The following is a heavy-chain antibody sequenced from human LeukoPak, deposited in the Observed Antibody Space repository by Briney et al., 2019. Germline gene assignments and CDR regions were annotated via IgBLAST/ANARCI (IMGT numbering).Heavy chain of an antibody. CDR1: GVSISSYD. J-gene: IGHJ2*01. D-gene: IGHD3-22*01. Sequence: SETLSLTCTVSGVSISSYDWSWIRQPPGKGLEWIGYICYSGSTNYNASPMNRGTISLDTTNNRFSLMLMYVIGADAAVYYCARGNYYDSSGYQSSPWDFDLWGRGTLVTVSS. CDR2: ICYSGST. V-gene: IGHV4-59*01. CDR3: ARGNYYDSSGYQSSPWDFDL.